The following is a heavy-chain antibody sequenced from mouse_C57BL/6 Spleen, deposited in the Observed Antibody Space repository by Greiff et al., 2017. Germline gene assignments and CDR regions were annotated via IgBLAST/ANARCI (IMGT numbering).Heavy chain of an antibody. D-gene: IGHD1-1*01. CDR1: GYSITSGYY. J-gene: IGHJ3*01. V-gene: IGHV3-6*01. Sequence: DVKLQESGPGLVKPSQSLSLTCSVTGYSITSGYYWNWIRQFPGNKLEWMGYISYDGSNNYNPSLKNRISITRDTSKNQFFLKLNSVTTEDTATYYCARDLYGSSLVPLWGQGTLVTVSA. CDR2: ISYDGSN. CDR3: ARDLYGSSLVPL.